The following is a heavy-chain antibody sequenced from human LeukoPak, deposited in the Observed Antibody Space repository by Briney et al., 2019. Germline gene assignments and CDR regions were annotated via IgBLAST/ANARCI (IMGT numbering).Heavy chain of an antibody. CDR3: ARVGQGEWFFDL. V-gene: IGHV3-7*04. D-gene: IGHD1-26*01. CDR1: GFTFSNYA. CDR2: IKQDGSEK. Sequence: GGSLRLSCAGSGFTFSNYAMSWVRQAPGKGLEWVANIKQDGSEKYYVDSVKGRFTISRDNAMNTLYLQMDSLGAEDTAVYYCARVGQGEWFFDLWGRGTLVTVSS. J-gene: IGHJ2*01.